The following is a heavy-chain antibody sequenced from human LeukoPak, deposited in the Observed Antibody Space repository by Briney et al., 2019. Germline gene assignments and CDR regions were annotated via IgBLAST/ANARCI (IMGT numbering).Heavy chain of an antibody. CDR2: FCLGRDT. CDR3: ARWASISREPGGFFDH. CDR1: GDSVTNDFF. J-gene: IGHJ4*02. V-gene: IGHV4-38-2*02. Sequence: KPSETLSLTCTVSGDSVTNDFFWGWVRQPPGKELAWIGSFCLGRDTYYTPSLKSRVTISVDTSKNQFSLNLNSVTAADTAVYYCARWASISREPGGFFDHWGQGTLVTVSS. D-gene: IGHD1-14*01.